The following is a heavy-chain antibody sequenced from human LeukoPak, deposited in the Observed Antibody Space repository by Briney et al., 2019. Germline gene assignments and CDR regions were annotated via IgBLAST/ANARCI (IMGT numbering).Heavy chain of an antibody. V-gene: IGHV3-48*04. D-gene: IGHD6-13*01. Sequence: GGSLRLSCAASGFTFSSYSMNWVRQAPGKGLEWVSYISSSSSTIYYADSVKGRFTISRDNAKNSLYLQMNSLRAEDTAVYYCARDGYSSLFDNWGQGTMVTVSS. CDR2: ISSSSSTI. CDR1: GFTFSSYS. CDR3: ARDGYSSLFDN. J-gene: IGHJ3*02.